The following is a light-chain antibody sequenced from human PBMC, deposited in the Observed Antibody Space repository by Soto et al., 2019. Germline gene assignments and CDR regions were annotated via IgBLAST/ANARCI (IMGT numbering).Light chain of an antibody. CDR3: SSYTSSSTPV. J-gene: IGLJ1*01. Sequence: QSVLTQPPSASGSPGQSVTISCTGTSSDVGGYNYVSWYQQHPGKAPKLMIYDVSNRPSGVSNRFSGSKSGNTASLTISGLQAEDEAEYHCSSYTSSSTPVFGTGTKVTVL. CDR2: DVS. V-gene: IGLV2-14*01. CDR1: SSDVGGYNY.